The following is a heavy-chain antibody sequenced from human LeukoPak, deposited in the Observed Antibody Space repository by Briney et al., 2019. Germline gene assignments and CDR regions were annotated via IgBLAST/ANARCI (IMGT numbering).Heavy chain of an antibody. V-gene: IGHV4-4*02. CDR1: GGSISSSNG. J-gene: IGHJ4*02. CDR2: IYHGGST. D-gene: IGHD5-18*01. Sequence: SETLTLTCAVSGGSISSSNGWSWVRQPRGKGLEWIGEIYHGGSTNYKPSLKSRVTISVDKSKNQFSLKLSSVTAADTAVYYCARDGYSYGFHGGYFDYWGQGTLVTVSS. CDR3: ARDGYSYGFHGGYFDY.